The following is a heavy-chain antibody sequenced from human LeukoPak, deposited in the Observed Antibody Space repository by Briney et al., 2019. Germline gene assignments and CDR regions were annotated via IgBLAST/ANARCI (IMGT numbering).Heavy chain of an antibody. Sequence: ASVKVSCKASGYTFTSYGITWVRQAPGQGLEWMGWITDHNGNTNYAQKLQGRVTMTTDTSTSTAYMELSSLRSEDTAVYYCARTVTAIHYFDYWGQGTLVTVSS. CDR1: GYTFTSYG. CDR3: ARTVTAIHYFDY. CDR2: ITDHNGNT. D-gene: IGHD2-21*02. J-gene: IGHJ4*02. V-gene: IGHV1-18*01.